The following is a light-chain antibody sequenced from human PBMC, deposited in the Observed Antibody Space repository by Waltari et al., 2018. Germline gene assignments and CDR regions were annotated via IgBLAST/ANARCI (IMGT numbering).Light chain of an antibody. CDR2: GTS. CDR1: QTVSTIS. V-gene: IGKV3-20*01. J-gene: IGKJ4*01. CDR3: QQYGDSPGG. Sequence: ELVLTQSPDTLSLAPGERATLSCRASQTVSTISLAWHQQKAGQGPRPLIYGTSNRATGIPDRFSGSGSGTAFTLTISRLEPEDFAMYYCQQYGDSPGGFGGGTKVEIK.